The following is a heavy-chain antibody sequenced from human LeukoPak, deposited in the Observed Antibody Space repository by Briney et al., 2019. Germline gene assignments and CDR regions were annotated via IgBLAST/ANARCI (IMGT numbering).Heavy chain of an antibody. CDR3: AREYGSGSSPFDY. Sequence: ASVKVSCKASGCTFTGYYMHWVRQAPGQGLEWMGWINPNSGGTNYAQKFQGRVTMTRDTSISTAYVELSRLRSDDTAVYYCAREYGSGSSPFDYWGQGTLVTVSS. CDR1: GCTFTGYY. J-gene: IGHJ4*02. V-gene: IGHV1-2*02. D-gene: IGHD3-10*01. CDR2: INPNSGGT.